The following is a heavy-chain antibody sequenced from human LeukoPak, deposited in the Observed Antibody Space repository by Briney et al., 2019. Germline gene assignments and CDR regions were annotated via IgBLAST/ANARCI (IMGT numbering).Heavy chain of an antibody. V-gene: IGHV4-59*01. D-gene: IGHD3-3*01. CDR1: GGSISSYY. J-gene: IGHJ5*02. CDR2: IYYSGST. Sequence: PSETLSLTCTVSGGSISSYYWSWIRQPPGKGLEWIGYIYYSGSTNYNPSLKSRVTISVDTSKNQFSLKLSSVTAADTAVYYCARDTYYDFWSGYSSAYNWFDPWGQGTLVTVSS. CDR3: ARDTYYDFWSGYSSAYNWFDP.